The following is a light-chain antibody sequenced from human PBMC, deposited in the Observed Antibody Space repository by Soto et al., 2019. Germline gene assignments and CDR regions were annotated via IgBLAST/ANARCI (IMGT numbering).Light chain of an antibody. CDR2: AAS. CDR3: QQYNSAPEG. J-gene: IGKJ2*03. CDR1: QGISNY. V-gene: IGKV1-27*01. Sequence: DIQLTQSPSSLSASVGDRVTITCRASQGISNYVAWYQQKPGKVPKLLIYAASTLQAGVPSRFGRSESGTDFTHAISSQQPEDVATYSCQQYNSAPEGFGQGTKLEIK.